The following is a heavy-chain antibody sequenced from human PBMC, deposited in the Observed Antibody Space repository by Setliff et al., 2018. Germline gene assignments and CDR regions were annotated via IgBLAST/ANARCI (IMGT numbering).Heavy chain of an antibody. CDR2: IIPGLGIL. Sequence: SVKVSCKASGGTFNTYGITWVRQAPAQGLEWMGGIIPGLGILDYAQKFQGRVTITADESTSTAYMELSSLRSEDTAVYYCARDRGIAARRDYYYYMDVWGKGTTVTVSS. CDR3: ARDRGIAARRDYYYYMDV. CDR1: GGTFNTYG. V-gene: IGHV1-69*10. D-gene: IGHD6-6*01. J-gene: IGHJ6*03.